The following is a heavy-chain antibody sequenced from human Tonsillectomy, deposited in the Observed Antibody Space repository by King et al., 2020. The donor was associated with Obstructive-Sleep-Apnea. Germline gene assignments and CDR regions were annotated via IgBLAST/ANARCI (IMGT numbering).Heavy chain of an antibody. D-gene: IGHD2-21*01. Sequence: QLQESGPGLVKPSQTLSLTCTVSVASISSGGYYWSWIRQLPGKGLEWFGYIYYSGGTYYNPSLKSRVTISVDTSKNQFSLKLTSVTSADTAVYYCARDCAGTPGGPWFDPWGQGTLVTVSS. CDR3: ARDCAGTPGGPWFDP. CDR1: VASISSGGYY. CDR2: IYYSGGT. J-gene: IGHJ5*02. V-gene: IGHV4-31*03.